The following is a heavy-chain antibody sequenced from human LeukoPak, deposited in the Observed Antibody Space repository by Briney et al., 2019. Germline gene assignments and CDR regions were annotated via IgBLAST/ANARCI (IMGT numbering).Heavy chain of an antibody. Sequence: GESLKISCKGPGYSFTSYWIGWVRQMPGKGLEWMGIIYPGDSDTRYSPSFQGQVTISADKSISTAYLQWSSLKASDTAMYYCARQEYSSSGLFDYWGQGTLVTVSS. J-gene: IGHJ4*02. V-gene: IGHV5-51*01. D-gene: IGHD6-6*01. CDR1: GYSFTSYW. CDR2: IYPGDSDT. CDR3: ARQEYSSSGLFDY.